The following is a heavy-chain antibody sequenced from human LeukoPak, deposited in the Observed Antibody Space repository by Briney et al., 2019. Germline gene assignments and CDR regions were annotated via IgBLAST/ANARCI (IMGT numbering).Heavy chain of an antibody. J-gene: IGHJ4*02. Sequence: GGSLRPSCAASVFTFSSYWMSWIRQAPGKGLEWVANIKQDGSEKYYVDSVKGRFTISRDNAKNSLYLQMNSLRAEDTAVYYCARDRRGYYDSSGYHYWGQGTLVTVSS. V-gene: IGHV3-7*01. CDR1: VFTFSSYW. D-gene: IGHD3-22*01. CDR3: ARDRRGYYDSSGYHY. CDR2: IKQDGSEK.